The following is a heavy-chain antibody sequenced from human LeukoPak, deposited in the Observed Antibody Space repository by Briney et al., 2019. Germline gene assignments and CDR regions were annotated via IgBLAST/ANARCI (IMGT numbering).Heavy chain of an antibody. CDR3: ARGPSGSYSPWDFDY. J-gene: IGHJ4*02. Sequence: GGSLRLSCAASGFTFSSYEMNWVRQAPGKGLEWVSYISSSGSTIYYADSVKGRFTISRDNAKNSLYLQMNSLRAEDTAVYYCARGPSGSYSPWDFDYWGQGTLVTVSS. CDR2: ISSSGSTI. D-gene: IGHD1-26*01. CDR1: GFTFSSYE. V-gene: IGHV3-48*03.